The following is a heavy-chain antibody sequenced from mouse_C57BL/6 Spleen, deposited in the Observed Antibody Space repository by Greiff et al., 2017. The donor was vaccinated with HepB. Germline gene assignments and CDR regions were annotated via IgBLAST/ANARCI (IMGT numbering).Heavy chain of an antibody. CDR3: ARGVYGSSYWYFDV. CDR1: GFTFSDYY. Sequence: DVKLVESEGGLVQPGSSMKLSCTASGFTFSDYYMAWVRQVPEKGLEWVANINYDGSSTYYLDSLKSRFIISRDNAKNILYLQMSSLKSEDTATYYCARGVYGSSYWYFDVWGTGTTVTVSS. J-gene: IGHJ1*03. D-gene: IGHD1-1*01. V-gene: IGHV5-16*01. CDR2: INYDGSST.